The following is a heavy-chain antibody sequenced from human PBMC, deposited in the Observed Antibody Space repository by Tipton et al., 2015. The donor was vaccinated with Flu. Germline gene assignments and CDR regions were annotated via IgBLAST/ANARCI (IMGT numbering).Heavy chain of an antibody. CDR2: IYNSKYT. Sequence: LTYTVSGGSIGSYYWNWIRQPPGKGLEWIGYIYNSKYTKYNPSLESRVTISADTSKKQFSLRLRSVTAADTAVYYCARDPSLGMPDYFDYWGQGTLVTASS. J-gene: IGHJ4*02. D-gene: IGHD2-2*01. CDR3: ARDPSLGMPDYFDY. V-gene: IGHV4-59*12. CDR1: GGSIGSYY.